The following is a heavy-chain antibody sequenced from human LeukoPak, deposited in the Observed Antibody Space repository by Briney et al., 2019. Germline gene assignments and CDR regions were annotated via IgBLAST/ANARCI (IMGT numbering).Heavy chain of an antibody. CDR2: ISAYNGNT. D-gene: IGHD6-13*01. J-gene: IGHJ4*02. Sequence: EASVKVSCKASGYTFTSYGISWVRQAPGQGLEWMGWISAYNGNTNYAQKLQGRVTMTTDTSTSTAYMELRSLRSDDTAVYYCASRGPYYSSSWESPFDYWGQGTLVTVSS. V-gene: IGHV1-18*01. CDR1: GYTFTSYG. CDR3: ASRGPYYSSSWESPFDY.